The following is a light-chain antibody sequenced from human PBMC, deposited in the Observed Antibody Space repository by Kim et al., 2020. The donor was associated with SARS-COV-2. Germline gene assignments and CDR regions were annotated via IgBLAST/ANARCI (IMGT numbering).Light chain of an antibody. CDR2: LAS. CDR3: QQSTSYPIT. J-gene: IGKJ4*01. CDR1: QGISSR. V-gene: IGKV1-9*01. Sequence: AAVGDRVTITCRASQGISSRLAWYQQEPGKAPKLLIYLASTLQSGVPSRFSGSGSATEFTLTVSSLQPEDFATYYCQQSTSYPITFGGGTKVDIK.